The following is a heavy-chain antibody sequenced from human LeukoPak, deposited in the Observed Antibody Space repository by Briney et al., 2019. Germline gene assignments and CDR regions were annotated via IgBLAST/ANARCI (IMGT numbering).Heavy chain of an antibody. CDR1: GFTFSDHY. J-gene: IGHJ4*02. CDR2: TRNKANSYTT. V-gene: IGHV3-72*01. Sequence: GGSLRLSCAASGFTFSDHYMDWVRQAPGKGLEWVGRTRNKANSYTTEYAASVKGRFTISRDDSKNSLYLQMNSLKTEDTAVYYCARGSGWYNYWGQGTLVTVSS. CDR3: ARGSGWYNY. D-gene: IGHD6-19*01.